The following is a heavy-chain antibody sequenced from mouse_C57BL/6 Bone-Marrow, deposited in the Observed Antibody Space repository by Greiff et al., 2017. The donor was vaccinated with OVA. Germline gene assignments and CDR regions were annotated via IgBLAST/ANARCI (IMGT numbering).Heavy chain of an antibody. V-gene: IGHV1-64*01. CDR2: IHPNSGST. J-gene: IGHJ3*01. Sequence: QVQLQQPGAELVKPGASVKLSCKASGYTFTSYWMHWVKQRPGQGLEWIGMIHPNSGSTNYNEKFKSKATLTVDKSSSTAYMQLSSLTSEDSAVYYGARWGGAAWFAYWGQGTLVTVSA. CDR3: ARWGGAAWFAY. CDR1: GYTFTSYW.